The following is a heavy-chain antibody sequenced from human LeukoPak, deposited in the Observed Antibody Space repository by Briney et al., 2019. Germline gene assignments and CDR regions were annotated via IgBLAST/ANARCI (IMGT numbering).Heavy chain of an antibody. CDR2: TNHSGST. V-gene: IGHV4-34*01. CDR3: ARVEVSDNYYGSGSYPY. D-gene: IGHD3-10*01. J-gene: IGHJ4*02. Sequence: PSETLSLTCAVYGGSFSGYYWSWIRQPPGKGLEWIGETNHSGSTNYNPSLKSRVTISVDTSKNQFSLKLSSVTAADTAVYYCARVEVSDNYYGSGSYPYWGQGTLVTVSS. CDR1: GGSFSGYY.